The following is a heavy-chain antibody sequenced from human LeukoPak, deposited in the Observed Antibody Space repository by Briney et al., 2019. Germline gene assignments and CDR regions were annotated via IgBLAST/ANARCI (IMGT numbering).Heavy chain of an antibody. D-gene: IGHD3-9*01. CDR3: AKVGQNYDILTYYFDY. CDR1: GFTFSSYE. V-gene: IGHV3-48*03. CDR2: ISSSGSTI. Sequence: GWSLRLSCAASGFTFSSYEMNWVRQAPGKGLEWVSYISSSGSTIYYADSVKGRFTISRDNAKNSLYLQMNSLRAEDTAVYYCAKVGQNYDILTYYFDYWGQGTLVTVSS. J-gene: IGHJ4*02.